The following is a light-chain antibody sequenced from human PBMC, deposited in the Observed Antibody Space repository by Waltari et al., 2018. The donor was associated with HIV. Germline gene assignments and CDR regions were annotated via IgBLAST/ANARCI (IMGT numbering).Light chain of an antibody. CDR2: DVN. Sequence: QSALTQPRSVSGSPGQSVTVSCTGTSSDVGGYNYVSWYRQYPGKAPKLMIYDVNKRPSGVPDRFSGSKSDNTASLTISGLRAEDEADYYCCSYAASSTSPMVFGTGTKVTVL. J-gene: IGLJ1*01. CDR1: SSDVGGYNY. V-gene: IGLV2-11*01. CDR3: CSYAASSTSPMV.